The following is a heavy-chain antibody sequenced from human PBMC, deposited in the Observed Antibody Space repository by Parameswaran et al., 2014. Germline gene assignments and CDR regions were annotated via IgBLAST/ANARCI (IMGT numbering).Heavy chain of an antibody. D-gene: IGHD3-16*01. Sequence: RWIRQPPGKGLEWVGRIKSKTDGGTTDYAAPVKGRFTISRDDSKNTLYLQMNSLKTEDTAVYYCTTDLFGVLDAFDIWGQGTMVTVSS. V-gene: IGHV3-15*01. J-gene: IGHJ3*02. CDR2: IKSKTDGGTT. CDR3: TTDLFGVLDAFDI.